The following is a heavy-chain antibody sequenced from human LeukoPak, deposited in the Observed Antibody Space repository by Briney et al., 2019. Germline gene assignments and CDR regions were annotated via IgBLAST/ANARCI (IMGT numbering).Heavy chain of an antibody. J-gene: IGHJ4*02. V-gene: IGHV3-48*03. CDR3: ARGPGSGHYFDY. CDR1: GFTFSSYE. Sequence: GGSLRLSCAASGFTFSSYEMNWVRQAPGKGLEWVSYISSSGSTKYYADSVKGRFTISRDNAENSLYLQMNSLRAEDTAVYYCARGPGSGHYFDYWGQGTLVTVSS. CDR2: ISSSGSTK. D-gene: IGHD2-15*01.